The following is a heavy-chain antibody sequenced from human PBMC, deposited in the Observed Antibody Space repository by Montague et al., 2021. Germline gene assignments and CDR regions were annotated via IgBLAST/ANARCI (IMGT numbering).Heavy chain of an antibody. CDR1: GFTFSNYG. J-gene: IGHJ5*02. CDR3: ARGRGVCSSIGQLDP. D-gene: IGHD2-2*01. CDR2: ITGSGATT. V-gene: IGHV3-23*01. Sequence: SLRLSCAASGFTFSNYGMSWVRQAPGKGLEWVSSITGSGATTYYADSVKGRSTISRDNSENTLYLQMNNLRAEDTALYYCARGRGVCSSIGQLDPWGQGTLVTVSS.